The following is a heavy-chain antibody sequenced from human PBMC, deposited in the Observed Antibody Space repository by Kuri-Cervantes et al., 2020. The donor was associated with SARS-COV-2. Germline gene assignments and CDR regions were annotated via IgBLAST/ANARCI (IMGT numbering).Heavy chain of an antibody. CDR3: ASNYYGSGK. J-gene: IGHJ4*02. CDR1: GYSFTSYR. D-gene: IGHD3-10*01. V-gene: IGHV5-10-1*01. Sequence: KVSCKGSGYSFTSYRISWVRQMPGKGLEWMGRIDPSDSYTNYSPSFQGHVTISADKSISTAYLQWSSLKASDTAMYYCASNYYGSGKWGQGTLVTVSS. CDR2: IDPSDSYT.